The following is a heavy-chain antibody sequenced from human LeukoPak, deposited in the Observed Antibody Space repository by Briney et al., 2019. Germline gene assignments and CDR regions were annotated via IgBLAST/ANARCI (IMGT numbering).Heavy chain of an antibody. CDR2: INHSGST. D-gene: IGHD6-19*01. CDR3: ASSEIAVAGIDY. V-gene: IGHV4-39*07. Sequence: SETLSLTCTVSGGSISSSSYYWGWIRQPPGKGLEWIGEINHSGSTNYNPSLKSRVTISVDTSKNQFSLKLSSVTAADTAVYYCASSEIAVAGIDYWGQGTLVTVSS. CDR1: GGSISSSSYY. J-gene: IGHJ4*02.